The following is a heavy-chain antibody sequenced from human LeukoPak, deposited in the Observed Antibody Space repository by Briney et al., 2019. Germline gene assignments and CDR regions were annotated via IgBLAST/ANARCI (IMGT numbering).Heavy chain of an antibody. CDR2: INHSGST. CDR1: GGSFSGYY. J-gene: IGHJ4*02. D-gene: IGHD6-19*01. V-gene: IGHV4-34*01. Sequence: SETLSLTCAVYGGSFSGYYWSWIRQPPGKGLEWIGEINHSGSTNYNPSLDSRVRISIDRSKNQFSLKLSSVTAADTAVYYCARQKDSGWAYYFDYWGQGALVTVSS. CDR3: ARQKDSGWAYYFDY.